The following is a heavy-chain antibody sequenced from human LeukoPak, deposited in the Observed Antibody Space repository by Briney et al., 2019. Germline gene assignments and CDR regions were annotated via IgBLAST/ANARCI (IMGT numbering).Heavy chain of an antibody. Sequence: APVKVSCKASVYTXTRYGITWVRQAPGQGLGWVGWINPNNGNTNYPQEFLGRVTITTDTSTSTAYMELRSLRSNDTAVYYCERRIPSSSWFWFDPWGQGTLVTVSS. CDR1: VYTXTRYG. CDR2: INPNNGNT. D-gene: IGHD6-13*01. V-gene: IGHV1-18*01. CDR3: ERRIPSSSWFWFDP. J-gene: IGHJ5*02.